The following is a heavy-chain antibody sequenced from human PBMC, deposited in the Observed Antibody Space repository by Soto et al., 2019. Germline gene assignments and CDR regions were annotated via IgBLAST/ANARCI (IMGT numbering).Heavy chain of an antibody. J-gene: IGHJ5*02. CDR3: ARDGYCSGGSCYARRFDP. V-gene: IGHV1-18*01. Sequence: ASVKVSCKASGYTFPSYGISWVLQAHGPGLEWMGWISAYNGNTNYAQKLQGRVTMTTDTSTSTAYMELRSLRSDDTAVYYCARDGYCSGGSCYARRFDPWGQGTLVTVSS. CDR1: GYTFPSYG. CDR2: ISAYNGNT. D-gene: IGHD2-15*01.